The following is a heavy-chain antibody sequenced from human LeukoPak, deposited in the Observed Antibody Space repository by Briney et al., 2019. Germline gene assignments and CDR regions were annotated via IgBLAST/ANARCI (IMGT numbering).Heavy chain of an antibody. V-gene: IGHV1-69*13. CDR2: MTPRIGTG. CDR3: ARVRSIMGGGYNFFDP. Sequence: GASVKVSCKASGGIFTSKHITWVRQAPGQGLEWVGGMTPRIGTGNTAEKFQGRVAITADESTSTVYMELSSLTSDDTALYYCARVRSIMGGGYNFFDPWGQGTLVTVSS. D-gene: IGHD3-16*01. CDR1: GGIFTSKH. J-gene: IGHJ5*02.